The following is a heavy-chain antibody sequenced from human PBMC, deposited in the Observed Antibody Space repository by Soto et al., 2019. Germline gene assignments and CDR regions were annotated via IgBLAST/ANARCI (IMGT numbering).Heavy chain of an antibody. V-gene: IGHV3-15*01. D-gene: IGHD1-7*01. J-gene: IGHJ4*02. CDR1: GFTFSNAW. Sequence: GGSLRLSCAASGFTFSNAWMSWVRQAPGKGLEWVGRIKSKTDGGTTDYAAPVKGRFTISRDDSKNTLYLQMNSLKTEDTAVYYCTTDLGTWTGTTPRELYYFDYWGQGTLVTVSS. CDR3: TTDLGTWTGTTPRELYYFDY. CDR2: IKSKTDGGTT.